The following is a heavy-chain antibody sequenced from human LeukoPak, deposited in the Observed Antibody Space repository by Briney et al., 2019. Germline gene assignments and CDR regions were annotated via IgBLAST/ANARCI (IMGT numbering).Heavy chain of an antibody. CDR2: IYYSGST. CDR3: ARDRGDYFSSYYYGMDV. CDR1: GGSVSSGSYY. V-gene: IGHV4-61*01. J-gene: IGHJ6*02. D-gene: IGHD4-17*01. Sequence: SETLSLTCTVSGGSVSSGSYYWSWIRQPPGKGLEWIGYIYYSGSTNYNPSLKSRVTISVDTSKNQFSLKLSSVTAADTAVYYCARDRGDYFSSYYYGMDVWGQGTTVTVSS.